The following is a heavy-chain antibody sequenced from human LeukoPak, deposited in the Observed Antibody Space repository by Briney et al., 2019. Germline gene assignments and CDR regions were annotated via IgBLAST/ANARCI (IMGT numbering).Heavy chain of an antibody. J-gene: IGHJ4*02. CDR2: INRDGTGT. D-gene: IGHD6-19*01. V-gene: IGHV3-74*01. Sequence: GGSLRLSCAPSGFIFSDYWFHWVRQTPGQGLVWVAAINRDGTGTSHADSVRGRFTVSRDNSKNTLSLQMNSLRVEDTAVYYCARKLTEGWCFDYWGQGTLVTVSS. CDR1: GFIFSDYW. CDR3: ARKLTEGWCFDY.